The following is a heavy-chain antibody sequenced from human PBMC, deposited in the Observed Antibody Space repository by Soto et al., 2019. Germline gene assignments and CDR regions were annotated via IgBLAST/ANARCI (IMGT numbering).Heavy chain of an antibody. CDR3: AADSYSSSSFLFRGGTNYYYYYGMDV. D-gene: IGHD6-6*01. J-gene: IGHJ6*04. CDR1: GGSISSSSYY. CDR2: IYYSGST. V-gene: IGHV4-39*01. Sequence: SETLSLTCXVSGGSISSSSYYWGWIRQPPGKGLEWIGSIYYSGSTYYNPSLKSRVTISVDTSKNQFSLKLSSVTAADTAVYYCAADSYSSSSFLFRGGTNYYYYYGMDVWGKGTTVTVSS.